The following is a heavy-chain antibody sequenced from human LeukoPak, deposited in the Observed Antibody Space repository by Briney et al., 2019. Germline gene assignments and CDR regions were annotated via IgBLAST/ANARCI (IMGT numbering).Heavy chain of an antibody. D-gene: IGHD6-19*01. CDR1: GGTFSSYA. CDR3: VKDMEAVAVRSMDH. Sequence: ASVKVSCKASGGTFSSYAISWVRQAPGQGLEWMGGIIPIFGTANYAQKFQGRVTITADESTSTAYMELSSLRSEDTAVYYCVKDMEAVAVRSMDHWGLGTLVSVSS. V-gene: IGHV1-69*13. J-gene: IGHJ1*01. CDR2: IIPIFGTA.